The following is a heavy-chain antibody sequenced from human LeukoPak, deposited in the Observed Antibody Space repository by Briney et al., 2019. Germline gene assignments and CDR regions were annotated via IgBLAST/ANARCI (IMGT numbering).Heavy chain of an antibody. CDR2: IYYSGST. D-gene: IGHD6-13*01. J-gene: IGHJ6*02. CDR3: ASIAAAGWYYYGMDV. Sequence: SETLSLTCTVSGGSISSYHWSWIRQPPGKGLEWIGYIYYSGSTNYNPSLKSRVTISVDTSKNQFSLKLSSVTAADTAVYYCASIAAAGWYYYGMDVWGQGTTVTVSS. V-gene: IGHV4-59*12. CDR1: GGSISSYH.